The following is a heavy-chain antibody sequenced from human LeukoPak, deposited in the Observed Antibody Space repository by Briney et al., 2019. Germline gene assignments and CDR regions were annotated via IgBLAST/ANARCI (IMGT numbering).Heavy chain of an antibody. D-gene: IGHD2-15*01. Sequence: SETLSLTCTVSGASISSYYWSWIRQPPGKGLEWIGYIYYTGSTNYNPSLKSRVTISVDTSKNQFSLKLSSVTAADTAVYYCARGRGYCSGGSCYFDYWGQGTLVTVSS. CDR1: GASISSYY. J-gene: IGHJ4*02. V-gene: IGHV4-59*12. CDR3: ARGRGYCSGGSCYFDY. CDR2: IYYTGST.